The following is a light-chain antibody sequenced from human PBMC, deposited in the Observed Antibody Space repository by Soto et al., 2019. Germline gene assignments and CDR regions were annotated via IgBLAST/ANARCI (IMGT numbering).Light chain of an antibody. CDR2: DAS. J-gene: IGKJ5*01. Sequence: DIHMTQSPSTLSASVLDLVTITCLASQTISSWLAWYQQKPGKAPTLLIYDASTLERGVPSRFSGTGSGTEFTLSIDSLQPDDFATYYCQQYNTSSITFGQGTRLEIK. CDR1: QTISSW. CDR3: QQYNTSSIT. V-gene: IGKV1-5*01.